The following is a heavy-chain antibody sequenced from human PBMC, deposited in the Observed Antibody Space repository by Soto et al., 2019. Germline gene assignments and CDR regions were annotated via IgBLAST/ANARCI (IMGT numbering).Heavy chain of an antibody. CDR3: ARVRNGAFQY. V-gene: IGHV4-31*03. CDR1: GGAIIGGGYY. CDR2: IHYGGRT. D-gene: IGHD3-10*01. J-gene: IGHJ1*01. Sequence: SETLSLTCTVSGGAIIGGGYYFICIRQHPWKGLEWIGNIHYGGRTYYNPSLMSRLAMSMDTAEHQFSLNLTSVTAADTAVYYCARVRNGAFQYWGQGALVTVSS.